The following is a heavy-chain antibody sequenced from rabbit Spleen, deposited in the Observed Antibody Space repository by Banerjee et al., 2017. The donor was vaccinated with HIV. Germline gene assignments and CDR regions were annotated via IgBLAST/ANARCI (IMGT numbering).Heavy chain of an antibody. CDR3: ARDLDGVIGWNFGW. J-gene: IGHJ4*01. CDR2: IFTGNVKT. V-gene: IGHV1S40*01. D-gene: IGHD1-1*01. Sequence: QQLVESGGGLVKPGASLTLTCKASGIDFSRGYDMCWVRLAPGKGLEWIGCIFTGNVKTYYASWAKGRFIMSRTSSTTVTLQMTSLTAADTATYFCARDLDGVIGWNFGWWGQGTLVTVS. CDR1: GIDFSRGYD.